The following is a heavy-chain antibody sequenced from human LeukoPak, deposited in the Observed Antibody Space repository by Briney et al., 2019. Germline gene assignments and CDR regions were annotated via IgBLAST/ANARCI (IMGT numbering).Heavy chain of an antibody. CDR2: INHSGST. CDR3: ARLWFGEFPYYYYGMDV. D-gene: IGHD3-10*01. CDR1: GGSFSGYY. J-gene: IGHJ6*02. Sequence: SETLSLTCAVYGGSFSGYYWSWIRQPPGKGLEWIGEINHSGSTNYNPSLKSRVTISVDTSKNQFSLKLSSVTAADTAVYYCARLWFGEFPYYYYGMDVWGQGTTVTVSS. V-gene: IGHV4-34*01.